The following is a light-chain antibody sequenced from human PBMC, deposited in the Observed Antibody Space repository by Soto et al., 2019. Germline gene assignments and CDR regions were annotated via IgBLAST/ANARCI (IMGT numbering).Light chain of an antibody. CDR3: QQRNDWPPT. J-gene: IGKJ1*01. CDR2: DAS. V-gene: IGKV3-11*01. CDR1: QRVYSY. Sequence: EIVLTQSPATLSLSPGERATLSCRASQRVYSYLAWYQQKPGQAPRLLIYDASNRATGIPARFSGSGSGTDFTLTITDLEPEDFALYYCQQRNDWPPTFGHGTKVEMK.